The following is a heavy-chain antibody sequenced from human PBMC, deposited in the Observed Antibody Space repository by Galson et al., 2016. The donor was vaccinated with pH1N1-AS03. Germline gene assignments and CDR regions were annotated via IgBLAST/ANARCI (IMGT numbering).Heavy chain of an antibody. V-gene: IGHV4-39*07. CDR3: ARDPPLEIGWYFAL. D-gene: IGHD3-3*01. CDR1: GGFISSSPYY. J-gene: IGHJ2*01. CDR2: VYYRGST. Sequence: SETLSLTCTVSGGFISSSPYYWGWVRQPPGKGLEWIGSVYYRGSTYYSLSLRSRVTISIDTSQNQFSLNLGSVTAADTALYYCARDPPLEIGWYFALWGRGTLVTVSS.